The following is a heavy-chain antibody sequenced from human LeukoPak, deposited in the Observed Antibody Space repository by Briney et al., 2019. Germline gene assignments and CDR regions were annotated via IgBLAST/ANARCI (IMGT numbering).Heavy chain of an antibody. V-gene: IGHV4-39*07. CDR3: ARGMGGWSATYYYYYMDV. CDR2: IYYSGST. D-gene: IGHD6-19*01. J-gene: IGHJ6*03. Sequence: SETLSLTCTVSGGSISSSSYYWGWIRQPPVKGLEWIGSIYYSGSTYYNPSLKSRVTMSVDTSKNQFSLKLSSVTAADTAVYYCARGMGGWSATYYYYYMDVWGKGTTVTISS. CDR1: GGSISSSSYY.